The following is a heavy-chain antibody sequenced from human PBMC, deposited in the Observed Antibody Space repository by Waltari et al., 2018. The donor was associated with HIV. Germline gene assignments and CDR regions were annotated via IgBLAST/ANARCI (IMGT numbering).Heavy chain of an antibody. V-gene: IGHV3-7*02. D-gene: IGHD2-21*02. J-gene: IGHJ4*02. Sequence: DVHLVESGGALVQPGGSLRLSCAASGFTFSGYWMSWVRQAPGKGLEWVANINPVGSTKYHVDSVRGRFTISRDNAKNSRYLQMSSQRAEDTAVYYCASGLGDWGYWGRGTLVTVSS. CDR2: INPVGSTK. CDR3: ASGLGDWGY. CDR1: GFTFSGYW.